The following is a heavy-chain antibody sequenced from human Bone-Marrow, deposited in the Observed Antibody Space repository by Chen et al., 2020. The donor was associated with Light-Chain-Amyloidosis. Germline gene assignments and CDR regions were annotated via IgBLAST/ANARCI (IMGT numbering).Heavy chain of an antibody. Sequence: EVSLVESGGGWVQPGRSLRLSCETSGFIFDDYAMHWVRQAPGKGLEWVSGVTWSTIPIGYAGSARGRFSISRDNAKNSLYLQMNSLRAEDTALYYCAKDIEYGSGSTPEHFQHWGQGTLVTVSS. D-gene: IGHD3-10*01. CDR2: VTWSTIPI. V-gene: IGHV3-9*01. CDR3: AKDIEYGSGSTPEHFQH. CDR1: GFIFDDYA. J-gene: IGHJ1*01.